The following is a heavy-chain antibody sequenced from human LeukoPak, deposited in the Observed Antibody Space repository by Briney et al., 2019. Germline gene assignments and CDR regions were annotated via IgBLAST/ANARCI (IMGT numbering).Heavy chain of an antibody. CDR1: GFTFSSYA. CDR2: ISYDGSNK. J-gene: IGHJ4*02. V-gene: IGHV3-30-3*01. D-gene: IGHD4-23*01. CDR3: ARDITVVTGYVDY. Sequence: GGSLRLSCAASGFTFSSYATHWVRQAPGKGLEWVAVISYDGSNKYYADSVKGRFTISRDNSKNTLYLQMNSLRAEDTAVYYCARDITVVTGYVDYWGQGTLVTVSS.